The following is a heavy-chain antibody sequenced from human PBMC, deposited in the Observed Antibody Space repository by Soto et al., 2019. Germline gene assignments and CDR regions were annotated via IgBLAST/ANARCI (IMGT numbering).Heavy chain of an antibody. D-gene: IGHD2-15*01. V-gene: IGHV4-59*08. Sequence: HVQLRESGPGLVQPSETLSLTCTVSGDSIGGYYWNWIRQTPGEGLEWIGFIYYTGYTYYTPSPQSPVTLSVDTSINRIPLNLTSVTVADTAMYYCARHGSRDVVRFDYWGQGILVFVSS. CDR3: ARHGSRDVVRFDY. CDR2: IYYTGYT. CDR1: GDSIGGYY. J-gene: IGHJ4*02.